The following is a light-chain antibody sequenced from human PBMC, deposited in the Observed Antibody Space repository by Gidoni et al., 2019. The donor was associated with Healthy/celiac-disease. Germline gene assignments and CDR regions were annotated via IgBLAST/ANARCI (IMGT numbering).Light chain of an antibody. V-gene: IGKV1-39*01. CDR3: QQSYSTPRT. CDR1: QSISSY. J-gene: IGKJ1*01. Sequence: DIQMTQSPSSLSASVGDRVTITCRASQSISSYLNWYQQKLGKAPKLLLYAASSLQSGVPSRFSGSGSGTDFTLTISSLQPEDFATYYCQQSYSTPRTFGQGTEVEIQ. CDR2: AAS.